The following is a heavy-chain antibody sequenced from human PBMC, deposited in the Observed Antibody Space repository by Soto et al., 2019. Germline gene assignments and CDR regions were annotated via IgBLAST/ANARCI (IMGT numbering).Heavy chain of an antibody. V-gene: IGHV3-13*04. CDR1: GFTFSSYD. J-gene: IGHJ1*01. CDR3: ARGGYDSSGVVYFQH. D-gene: IGHD3-22*01. CDR2: IGTAGDT. Sequence: GSLRLSCAASGFTFSSYDMHWVRQATGKGLEWVSAIGTAGDTYYPDSVKGRFTISRENAKNSLYLQMNSLRDGDTAVYYCARGGYDSSGVVYFQHWGQGTLVTVSS.